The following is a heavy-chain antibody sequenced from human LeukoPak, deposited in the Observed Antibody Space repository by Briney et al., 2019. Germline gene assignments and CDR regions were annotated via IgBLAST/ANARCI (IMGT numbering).Heavy chain of an antibody. CDR1: GYSFTSYW. V-gene: IGHV7-4-1*02. CDR3: ARGRYCSSASCYHDY. J-gene: IGHJ4*02. Sequence: GESLKISCKGSGYSFTSYWIGWVRQAPGQGLEWMGWINTNTGNPTYAQGFTGRFAFSLDTSVSTAYLQISSLKAEDTAVYYCARGRYCSSASCYHDYWGQGTLVTVSS. D-gene: IGHD2-2*01. CDR2: INTNTGNP.